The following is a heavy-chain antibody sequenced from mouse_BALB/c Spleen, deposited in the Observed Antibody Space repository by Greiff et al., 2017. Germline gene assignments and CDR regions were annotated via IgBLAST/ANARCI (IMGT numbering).Heavy chain of an antibody. CDR2: IWGDGST. Sequence: QVQLKESGPGLVAPSQSLSITCTVSGFSLTGYGVNWVRQPPGKGLEWLGMIWGDGSTDYNSALKSRLSISKDNSKSQVFLKMNSLQTDDTARYYCARDAFYYGSSVGAMDYWGQGTSVTVSS. V-gene: IGHV2-6-7*01. CDR3: ARDAFYYGSSVGAMDY. D-gene: IGHD1-1*01. J-gene: IGHJ4*01. CDR1: GFSLTGYG.